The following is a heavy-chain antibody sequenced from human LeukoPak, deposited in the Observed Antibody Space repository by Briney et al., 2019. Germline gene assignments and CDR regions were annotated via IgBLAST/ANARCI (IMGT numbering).Heavy chain of an antibody. J-gene: IGHJ3*01. V-gene: IGHV1-69*06. Sequence: GASVKVSCKASGGTFSSYAISWVRQAPGQGLEWMGGIIPIFGTANYAQKFQGRVTITADKSTSTAYMELSSLRSEDTAVYYCACSGVQGWYGFDWGQGTMVTVSS. D-gene: IGHD6-19*01. CDR1: GGTFSSYA. CDR3: ACSGVQGWYGFD. CDR2: IIPIFGTA.